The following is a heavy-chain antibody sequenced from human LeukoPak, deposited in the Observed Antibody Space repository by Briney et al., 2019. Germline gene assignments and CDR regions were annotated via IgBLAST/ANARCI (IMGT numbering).Heavy chain of an antibody. CDR3: ARDLGLSGWYGDYYYGMDV. CDR2: IKEDGSVK. D-gene: IGHD6-19*01. J-gene: IGHJ6*02. CDR1: GFTFSSFW. V-gene: IGHV3-7*01. Sequence: PGGSLRLSCAASGFTFSSFWMIWVRQAPGKGLEWVANIKEDGSVKNYVDSVKGRFTISRDNAKNSLFLQMNSLRAEDTAVYYCARDLGLSGWYGDYYYGMDVWGQGTTVTVSS.